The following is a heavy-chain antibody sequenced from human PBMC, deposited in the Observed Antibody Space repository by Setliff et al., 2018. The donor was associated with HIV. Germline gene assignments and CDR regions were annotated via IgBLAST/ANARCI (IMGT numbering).Heavy chain of an antibody. Sequence: GASVKVSCKASGYSFTGYYMHWVRQAPGQGLEWMGWINPNSGGTNSARKFQGRVNMTSDTSINTAYILLSSLRSDDTAIYYCARAAIVPPDWYFDLWGRGTLVTVSS. J-gene: IGHJ2*01. CDR3: ARAAIVPPDWYFDL. CDR1: GYSFTGYY. V-gene: IGHV1-2*02. D-gene: IGHD2-2*01. CDR2: INPNSGGT.